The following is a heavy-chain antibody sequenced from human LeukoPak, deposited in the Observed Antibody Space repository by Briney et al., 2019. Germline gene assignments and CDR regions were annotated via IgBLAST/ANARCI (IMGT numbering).Heavy chain of an antibody. J-gene: IGHJ4*02. Sequence: GGSLRLSCAASGFTFSNYWMHWVRQAPGKGLVWVSRINSDGRSTNYADSVKGRFTISRDNAKNTLYLQMNSLRAEDTAVYYCARGADSGYSSDNWGQGTLVSVSS. V-gene: IGHV3-74*01. D-gene: IGHD3-9*01. CDR1: GFTFSNYW. CDR2: INSDGRST. CDR3: ARGADSGYSSDN.